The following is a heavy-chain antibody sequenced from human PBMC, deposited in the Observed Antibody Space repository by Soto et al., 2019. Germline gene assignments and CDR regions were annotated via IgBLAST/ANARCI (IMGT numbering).Heavy chain of an antibody. CDR1: GFTFSSYG. CDR3: ARDDQISLFIAALGY. Sequence: GGSLRLSCAASGFTFSSYGMHWVRQAPGKGLEWVAVIWYDGSNKYYADSVKGRFTISRDNSKNTLYLQMNSLRDEDTAVYYCARDDQISLFIAALGYWGQGTLVTVSS. J-gene: IGHJ4*02. V-gene: IGHV3-33*01. CDR2: IWYDGSNK. D-gene: IGHD6-6*01.